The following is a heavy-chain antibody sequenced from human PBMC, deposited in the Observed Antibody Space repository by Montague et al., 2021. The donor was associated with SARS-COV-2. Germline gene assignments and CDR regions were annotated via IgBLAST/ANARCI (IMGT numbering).Heavy chain of an antibody. Sequence: SETLSLTCAIYGGSFSGYYWGWIRQPPGKGLEWIGSIYYSGSTYYNPSLKSRVTISVDTSKNQFSLKLSSVTAADTAVYYCARHSGRDTIFGVVIIPDAFDIWGQGTMVTVSS. V-gene: IGHV4-39*01. CDR3: ARHSGRDTIFGVVIIPDAFDI. CDR2: IYYSGST. D-gene: IGHD3-3*01. CDR1: GGSFSGYY. J-gene: IGHJ3*02.